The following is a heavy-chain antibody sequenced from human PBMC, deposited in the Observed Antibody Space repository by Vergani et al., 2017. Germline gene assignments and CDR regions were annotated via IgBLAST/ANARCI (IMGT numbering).Heavy chain of an antibody. Sequence: QVQLQESGPGLVQSSETLSLTCSVSFDSIRNLYCNWIRQPPGKGLEWIGSIHYSENTNYNPSLKTRVTISVDTSKNQFSLTLTSVTAADTAVYYCASDTHSGQRADRWGKGILVTVTS. CDR3: ASDTHSGQRADR. V-gene: IGHV4-59*11. J-gene: IGHJ5*02. CDR1: FDSIRNLY. D-gene: IGHD6-19*01. CDR2: IHYSENT.